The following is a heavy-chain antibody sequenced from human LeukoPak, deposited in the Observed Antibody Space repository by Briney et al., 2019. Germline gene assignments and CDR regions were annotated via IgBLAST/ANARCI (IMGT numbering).Heavy chain of an antibody. Sequence: ASVKVSCKASRYTFTGHYIHWVRQAPGQGLEWMGWISAYNGNTNYAQKLQGRVTMTTDTSTSTAYMELRSLRSDDTAVYYCAREYVRGSSSSRGSWFDPWGQGTLVTVSS. CDR1: RYTFTGHY. J-gene: IGHJ5*02. CDR3: AREYVRGSSSSRGSWFDP. CDR2: ISAYNGNT. D-gene: IGHD6-6*01. V-gene: IGHV1-18*04.